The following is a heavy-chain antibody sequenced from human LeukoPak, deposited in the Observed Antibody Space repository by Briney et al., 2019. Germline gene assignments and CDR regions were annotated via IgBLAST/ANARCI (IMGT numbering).Heavy chain of an antibody. CDR1: GGSISSYY. D-gene: IGHD6-13*01. Sequence: SETLSLTCTVSGGSISSYYWSWIRQPPGKGLEWIGYISYSGSTNYNPSLKSRVTISADTSKNQFSLKLSSVTAADTAVYYCVRVRIAADAFDIWGQGTMVTVSS. V-gene: IGHV4-59*01. J-gene: IGHJ3*02. CDR3: VRVRIAADAFDI. CDR2: ISYSGST.